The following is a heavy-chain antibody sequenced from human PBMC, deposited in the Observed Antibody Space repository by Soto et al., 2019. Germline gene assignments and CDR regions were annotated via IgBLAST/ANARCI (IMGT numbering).Heavy chain of an antibody. V-gene: IGHV3-66*01. CDR3: ARYYDFWSGYYAFDI. CDR1: GFSVSSNY. CDR2: VYSGGST. Sequence: EVQLAESGGGLVQPGGSLRLSCSASGFSVSSNYMSWVRQAPGKGLQWVSLVYSGGSTNYADSVKDRFIISRDNSKNTLYLQMNSLRAEDTAVYYCARYYDFWSGYYAFDIWGQGTVVTVSS. J-gene: IGHJ3*02. D-gene: IGHD3-3*01.